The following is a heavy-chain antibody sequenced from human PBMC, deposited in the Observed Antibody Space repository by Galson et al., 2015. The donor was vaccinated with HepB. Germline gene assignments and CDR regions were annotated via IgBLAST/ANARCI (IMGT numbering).Heavy chain of an antibody. CDR3: ATLKIWFGERRGFGPHTLYYFDY. D-gene: IGHD3-10*01. J-gene: IGHJ4*02. Sequence: SVKVSCKVSGYTLTELSMHWVRQAPGKGLEWMGGFDPEDGETIYVQKFQGRVTMTEDTSTDTAYMELSSLRSEDTAVYYCATLKIWFGERRGFGPHTLYYFDYWGQGTLVTVSS. CDR2: FDPEDGET. CDR1: GYTLTELS. V-gene: IGHV1-24*01.